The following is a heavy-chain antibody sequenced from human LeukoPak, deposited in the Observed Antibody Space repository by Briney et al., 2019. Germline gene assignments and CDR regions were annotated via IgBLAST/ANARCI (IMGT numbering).Heavy chain of an antibody. Sequence: SETLSLTCTVSGGSISSYYWSWIRQPPGKGLEWLGYIYYSGSTNYNPSLKSRVTISVDTSKNQFSLKLSSVTAADTAVYYCARDSSHGSGSYNYWGQGTLVTVSS. J-gene: IGHJ4*02. D-gene: IGHD3-10*01. V-gene: IGHV4-59*01. CDR2: IYYSGST. CDR3: ARDSSHGSGSYNY. CDR1: GGSISSYY.